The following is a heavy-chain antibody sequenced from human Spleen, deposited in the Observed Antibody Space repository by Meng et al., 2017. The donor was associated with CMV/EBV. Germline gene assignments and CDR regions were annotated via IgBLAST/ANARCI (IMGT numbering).Heavy chain of an antibody. CDR1: GGSSRSSNW. J-gene: IGHJ5*02. CDR3: ARDHYGGNSRWFDP. V-gene: IGHV4-4*02. Sequence: SGGSSRSSNWWSWVRQPPGKGLEWIGEIYHSGSTNYNPSLKSRVTISVDKSKNQFSLKVSSVTAADTAVYYCARDHYGGNSRWFDPWGQGTLVTVSS. CDR2: IYHSGST. D-gene: IGHD4-23*01.